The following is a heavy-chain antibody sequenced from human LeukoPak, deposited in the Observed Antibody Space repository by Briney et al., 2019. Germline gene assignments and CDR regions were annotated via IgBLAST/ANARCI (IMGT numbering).Heavy chain of an antibody. CDR1: GFTFSSYW. V-gene: IGHV3-7*01. CDR3: ARGRGSTIFGVVTYFDY. CDR2: IKQDGSEK. J-gene: IGHJ4*02. Sequence: AGGSLRLSCAASGFTFSSYWMSWVRQAPGKGLEWVANIKQDGSEKYYVDSVKGRFTISRDNAKNSLYLQMNSLRAEDTAVYYCARGRGSTIFGVVTYFDYWGQGTLVTVSS. D-gene: IGHD3-3*01.